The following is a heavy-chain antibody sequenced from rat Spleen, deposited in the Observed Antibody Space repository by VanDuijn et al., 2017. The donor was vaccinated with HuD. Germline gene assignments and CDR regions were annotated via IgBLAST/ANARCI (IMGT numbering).Heavy chain of an antibody. CDR3: VREELGVRD. CDR2: ITYSGNT. Sequence: EVQLQESGPGLVKPSQSLSLTCSVTGYSITSNYWGWIRKFPGNKMEWMGYITYSGNTSHNPSLKSRISITRDTSKNQFFLQLNSVTTEDAATYYCVREELGVRDWGQGVMVTVSS. D-gene: IGHD5-1*01. V-gene: IGHV3-1*01. J-gene: IGHJ2*01. CDR1: GYSITSNY.